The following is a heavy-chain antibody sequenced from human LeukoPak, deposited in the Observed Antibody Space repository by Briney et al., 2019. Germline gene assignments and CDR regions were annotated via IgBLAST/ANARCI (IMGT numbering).Heavy chain of an antibody. CDR2: ISTYNGNT. Sequence: ASVKVSCKASGYTFTSYDISWVRQAPGQGLEWMGWISTYNGNTNYAQKLQGRVTMTTDTSTSTAYMELRSLRSDDTAVYYCATRYCSSTSCYSFDYWGQGTPVTVSS. J-gene: IGHJ4*02. CDR3: ATRYCSSTSCYSFDY. D-gene: IGHD2-2*01. V-gene: IGHV1-18*01. CDR1: GYTFTSYD.